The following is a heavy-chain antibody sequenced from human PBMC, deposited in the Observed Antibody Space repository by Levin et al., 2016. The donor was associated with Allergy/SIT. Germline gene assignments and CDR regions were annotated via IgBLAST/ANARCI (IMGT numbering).Heavy chain of an antibody. CDR1: GGTFSSYA. CDR2: IIPIFGTA. CDR3: ARDCRAAPEWFGELSFYYYYYGMDV. Sequence: SVKVSCKASGGTFSSYAISWVRQAPGQGLEWMGGIIPIFGTANYAQKFQGRVTITADESTSTAYMELSSLRSEDTAVYYCARDCRAAPEWFGELSFYYYYYGMDVWGQGTTVTVSS. V-gene: IGHV1-69*13. D-gene: IGHD3-10*01. J-gene: IGHJ6*02.